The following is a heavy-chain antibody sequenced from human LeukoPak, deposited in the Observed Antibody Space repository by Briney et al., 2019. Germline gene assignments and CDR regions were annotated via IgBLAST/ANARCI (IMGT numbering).Heavy chain of an antibody. V-gene: IGHV4-39*07. Sequence: SETLSLTCTVSGGSISSSSYYWGWIRQPPGKGLEWIGSIYYSGSTYYNPSLKSRVTISVDTSKNQFSLKLSSVTAADTAVYYCARLWGTVAGVPHYFDYWGQGTLVTVSS. CDR3: ARLWGTVAGVPHYFDY. D-gene: IGHD6-19*01. J-gene: IGHJ4*02. CDR1: GGSISSSSYY. CDR2: IYYSGST.